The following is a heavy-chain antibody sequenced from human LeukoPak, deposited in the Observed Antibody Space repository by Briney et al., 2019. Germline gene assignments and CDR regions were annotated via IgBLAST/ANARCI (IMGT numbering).Heavy chain of an antibody. CDR3: ARDQDYYGSGSYGPDH. CDR2: IYYTGST. V-gene: IGHV4-59*01. J-gene: IGHJ5*02. CDR1: GGSSSSDY. D-gene: IGHD3-10*01. Sequence: SETLSLTCTVSGGSSSSDYWTWIRQPPGKGLEWIGYIYYTGSTNYNPSLKSRVSLSVDTSKNQFSLKLSSVTAADTAVYYCARDQDYYGSGSYGPDHWGQGVLVTVSS.